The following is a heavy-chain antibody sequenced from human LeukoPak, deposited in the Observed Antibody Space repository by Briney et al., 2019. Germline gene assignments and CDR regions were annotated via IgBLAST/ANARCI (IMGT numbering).Heavy chain of an antibody. CDR3: ARVVVQWLVHLNWFDP. V-gene: IGHV4-4*02. J-gene: IGHJ5*02. D-gene: IGHD6-19*01. CDR2: IYRSGST. Sequence: SETLSLTCAVSGGSISSSNWWSWVRQPPGKGLEWIGEIYRSGSTNYNPSLKSRVTISVDKSKNQFSLKLSSVTAADTAVYYCARVVVQWLVHLNWFDPWGQGTLVTVSS. CDR1: GGSISSSNW.